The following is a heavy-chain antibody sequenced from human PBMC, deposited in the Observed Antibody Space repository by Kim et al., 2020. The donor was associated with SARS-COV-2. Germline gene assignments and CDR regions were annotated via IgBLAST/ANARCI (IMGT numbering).Heavy chain of an antibody. CDR3: ARVPGHYYSPFWDA. CDR1: GFTFTSHT. J-gene: IGHJ5*02. Sequence: GGSLRLSCAASGFTFTSHTLHWVRQAPGKGLEWLAVISYFGTDIYYADSVQGRFTISRDNSKNILYLQMRSLRPEDTAVYYRARVPGHYYSPFWDAWGQGTLVTVSS. D-gene: IGHD2-21*02. V-gene: IGHV3-30*04. CDR2: ISYFGTDI.